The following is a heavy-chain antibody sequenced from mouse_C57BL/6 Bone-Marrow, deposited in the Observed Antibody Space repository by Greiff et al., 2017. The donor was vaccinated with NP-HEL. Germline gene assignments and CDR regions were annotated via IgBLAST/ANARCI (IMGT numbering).Heavy chain of an antibody. Sequence: EVKLVESEGGLVQPGSSMKLSCTASGFTFSDYYMAWVRQVPEKGLEWVANINYDGSSTYYLDSLKSRFIISRDNAKNILYLQMSSLKSEDTATYYCARTLIYDGYSWYFDVWGTGTTVTVSS. CDR3: ARTLIYDGYSWYFDV. CDR2: INYDGSST. CDR1: GFTFSDYY. D-gene: IGHD2-3*01. V-gene: IGHV5-16*01. J-gene: IGHJ1*03.